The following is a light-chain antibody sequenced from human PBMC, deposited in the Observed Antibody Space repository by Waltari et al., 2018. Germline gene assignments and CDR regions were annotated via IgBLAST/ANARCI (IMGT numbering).Light chain of an antibody. V-gene: IGKV1-5*01. Sequence: DIQMTQSPSTLSASVGDRVTITCRASQSISSWWAWYQQKPGKAPKLLIYDASSLESEVPSRFSGSGSGTEFTLTISSLQPDDFATYYCQQYNSYSAFGPGTKVDIK. CDR3: QQYNSYSA. CDR2: DAS. CDR1: QSISSW. J-gene: IGKJ3*01.